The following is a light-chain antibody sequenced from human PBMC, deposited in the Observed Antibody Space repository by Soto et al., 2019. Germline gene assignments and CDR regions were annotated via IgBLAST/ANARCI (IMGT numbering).Light chain of an antibody. CDR1: QSVSNIF. Sequence: DIVLTQSPGTLSLSPGERATLSCRASQSVSNIFFAWYQQKPGQAPRLLMHSISIRATGIPDRFSGSGSETDCTLTISGLEPEDFAVYYCQQYGSSPWTFGQGTKVEIK. CDR3: QQYGSSPWT. V-gene: IGKV3-20*01. CDR2: SIS. J-gene: IGKJ1*01.